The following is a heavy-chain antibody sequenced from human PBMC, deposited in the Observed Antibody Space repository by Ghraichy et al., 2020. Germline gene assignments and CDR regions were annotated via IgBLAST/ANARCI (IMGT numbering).Heavy chain of an antibody. CDR1: GFSLSTSGVG. Sequence: SGPTLVKPTQTLTLTCTFSGFSLSTSGVGVGWIRQPPGKALEWLALIYWDDDKRYSPSLKSRLTITKDTSKNQVVLTMTNMDPVDTATYYCAHMFNRLHYCGGDCYSGDDAFDIWGQGTMVTVSS. D-gene: IGHD2-21*02. J-gene: IGHJ3*02. V-gene: IGHV2-5*02. CDR3: AHMFNRLHYCGGDCYSGDDAFDI. CDR2: IYWDDDK.